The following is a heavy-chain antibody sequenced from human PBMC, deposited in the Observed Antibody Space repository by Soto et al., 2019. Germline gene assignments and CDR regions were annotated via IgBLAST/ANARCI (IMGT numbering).Heavy chain of an antibody. V-gene: IGHV1-69*08. J-gene: IGHJ4*02. CDR1: GGTFSSYT. CDR2: IITIFGVT. Sequence: QVQLVQSGAEVKKPGSSVKVSCKASGGTFSSYTITWVRQAPGQGLEWLGRIITIFGVTNYAQKFQDRVTITADRSTTTAYMELSRQRSEDTAVYYCVRDWESTTQTWGFGDSWGQGTLVTVSS. CDR3: VRDWESTTQTWGFGDS. D-gene: IGHD1-1*01.